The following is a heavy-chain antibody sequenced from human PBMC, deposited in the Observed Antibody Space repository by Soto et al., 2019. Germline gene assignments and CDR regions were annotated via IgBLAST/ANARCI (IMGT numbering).Heavy chain of an antibody. J-gene: IGHJ4*02. D-gene: IGHD6-6*01. Sequence: QVQLVASGGGLVKPGGSLRLSCAASGFTFSGYNMSWIRQAPGKGLEWVSYITSSGSNTFDAESVKCRFTISRDNTMNLLYLQMNSLSAEDTAVYYCARRGTISSAHHFEHWGQGTLVTVSS. CDR2: ITSSGSNT. V-gene: IGHV3-11*01. CDR3: ARRGTISSAHHFEH. CDR1: GFTFSGYN.